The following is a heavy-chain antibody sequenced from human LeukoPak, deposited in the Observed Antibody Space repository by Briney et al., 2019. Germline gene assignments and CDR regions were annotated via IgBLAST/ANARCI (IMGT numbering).Heavy chain of an antibody. CDR1: GFTFSLYT. J-gene: IGHJ4*02. CDR2: IWYGGSNK. V-gene: IGHV3-33*07. CDR3: ARPRDGTTGWYGLDY. Sequence: GGSLRLSCAASGFTFSLYTIYWVRQAPGKGLEWVAVIWYGGSNKYYADSVKGRFTISRDNSKNTLYLQMNSLRADDTAVYYCARPRDGTTGWYGLDYWGQGTLVTVSS. D-gene: IGHD6-19*01.